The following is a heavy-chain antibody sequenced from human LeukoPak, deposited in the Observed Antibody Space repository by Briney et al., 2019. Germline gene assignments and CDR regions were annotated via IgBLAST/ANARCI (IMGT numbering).Heavy chain of an antibody. D-gene: IGHD5-18*01. CDR2: INPNSGGT. CDR1: GYIFTDYY. V-gene: IGHV1/OR15-1*02. CDR3: ARDPPLYQLWFDY. Sequence: ASVKVSCKASGYIFTDYYMHWVRQAPGQELGWMGRINPNSGGTNYAQKFQGRVTMTRDTSISTAYTELSSLRSDDTAVYYCARDPPLYQLWFDYWGQGTLVTVSS. J-gene: IGHJ4*02.